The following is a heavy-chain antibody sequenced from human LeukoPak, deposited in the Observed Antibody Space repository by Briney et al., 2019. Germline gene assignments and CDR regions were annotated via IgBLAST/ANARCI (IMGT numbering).Heavy chain of an antibody. J-gene: IGHJ4*02. D-gene: IGHD1-26*01. V-gene: IGHV3-21*04. CDR2: ISSSSTYI. CDR1: GFTFSSYS. Sequence: PGGSLRLSCAASGFTFSSYSMNWVRQAPGKGLEWVSFISSSSTYIYYADSVKGRFTISRDNSKNTLYLQVNSLRAEDTAVYYCARDRMGAILYFDSWGQGTLVTVSS. CDR3: ARDRMGAILYFDS.